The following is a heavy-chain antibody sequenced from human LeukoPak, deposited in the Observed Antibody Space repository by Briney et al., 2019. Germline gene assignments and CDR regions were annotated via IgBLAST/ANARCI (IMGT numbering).Heavy chain of an antibody. V-gene: IGHV1-2*02. CDR2: INPNSGGT. CDR3: ASCSSTSHGYGMDV. D-gene: IGHD2-2*01. J-gene: IGHJ6*02. CDR1: GYTFTGYY. Sequence: ASVKVSCKTSGYTFTGYYIHWVRQAPGQGPEWMGWINPNSGGTNYAQKFQGRVTMTRDTSISTAYMELSRLRSDDTAVYYCASCSSTSHGYGMDVWGQGTTVTVSS.